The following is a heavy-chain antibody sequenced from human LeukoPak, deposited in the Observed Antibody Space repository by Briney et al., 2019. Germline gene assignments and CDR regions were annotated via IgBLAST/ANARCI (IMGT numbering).Heavy chain of an antibody. CDR1: GYTFTSYY. J-gene: IGHJ6*02. CDR3: ARDKWYDFWGGYYLRGHGMDV. D-gene: IGHD3-3*01. V-gene: IGHV1-46*01. Sequence: ASVKVSCKASGYTFTSYYMHWVRQAPGQGLEWMGIINPSGGSTSYAQKFQGRVTMTRDTSTSTVYMELSSLRSEDTAVYYCARDKWYDFWGGYYLRGHGMDVWGQGTTVTVSS. CDR2: INPSGGST.